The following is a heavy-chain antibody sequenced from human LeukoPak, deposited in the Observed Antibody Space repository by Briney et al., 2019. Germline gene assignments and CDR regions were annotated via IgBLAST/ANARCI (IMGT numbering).Heavy chain of an antibody. D-gene: IGHD3-22*01. V-gene: IGHV5-51*01. CDR1: GYSFTSYW. Sequence: GESLKISCKGSGYSFTSYWIGWVRQMPGKGLEWMGIIYPGDSDTRYSPSFQGQVTISADKSISTAYLQWSSLKASDTAMYYCARHEGYYDSSGYTYNWFDPWGQGTLVTVSS. J-gene: IGHJ5*02. CDR2: IYPGDSDT. CDR3: ARHEGYYDSSGYTYNWFDP.